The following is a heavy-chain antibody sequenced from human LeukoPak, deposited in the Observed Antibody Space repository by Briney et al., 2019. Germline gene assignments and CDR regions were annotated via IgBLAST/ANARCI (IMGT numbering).Heavy chain of an antibody. D-gene: IGHD1-26*01. CDR1: GFTFSSYA. Sequence: GGSLRLSCAASGFTFSSYAMHWVRQAPGKGLEWVAVISYDGSNKYYADSVKGRFTISRDNSKNTLYLQMNSLRAEDTAVYYCASNSGSYLAPHHWGQGTLVTVSS. J-gene: IGHJ4*02. CDR3: ASNSGSYLAPHH. CDR2: ISYDGSNK. V-gene: IGHV3-30*04.